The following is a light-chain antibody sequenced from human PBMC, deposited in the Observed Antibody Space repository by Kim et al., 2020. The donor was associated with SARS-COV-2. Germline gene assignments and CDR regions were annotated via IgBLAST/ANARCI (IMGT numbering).Light chain of an antibody. V-gene: IGKV1-13*02. J-gene: IGKJ4*01. CDR2: FAS. CDR3: QQFHTYPLT. CDR1: QDINSA. Sequence: SASVGDRVTFTCRTSQDINSALAWYQLKPGKAPKLLIYFASTLESGVSSRFSGSGSGRDFTLTISSLQPEDFATYSCQQFHTYPLTFGGGTKLEIK.